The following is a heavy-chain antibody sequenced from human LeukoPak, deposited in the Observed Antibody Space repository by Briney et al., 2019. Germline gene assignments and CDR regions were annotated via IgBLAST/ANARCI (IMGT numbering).Heavy chain of an antibody. D-gene: IGHD3-22*01. V-gene: IGHV1-18*01. CDR1: GYTFTSYG. CDR2: ISAYNGNT. Sequence: GASVKVSCKASGYTFTSYGISWVRQAPGQGLEWMGWISAYNGNTNYAQKLQGRVTMTTDTSTSTAYMELGSLRSDDTAVYYCARDETYYYDSSGYYVGIFDYWGQGTLVTVSS. CDR3: ARDETYYYDSSGYYVGIFDY. J-gene: IGHJ4*02.